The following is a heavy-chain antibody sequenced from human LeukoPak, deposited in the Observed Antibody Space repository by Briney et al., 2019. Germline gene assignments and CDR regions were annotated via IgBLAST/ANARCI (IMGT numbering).Heavy chain of an antibody. Sequence: GGSLRLSCAASGFTVSNNYMNWVRQAPGKGLEWVSLIYSGGTTYYADSVKGRFTISRDNSKNTLYLQMNSLTAEDTAVYYCARDARTIIAVAGTYDDWGQGTLVTVSS. CDR1: GFTVSNNY. CDR2: IYSGGTT. CDR3: ARDARTIIAVAGTYDD. J-gene: IGHJ4*02. V-gene: IGHV3-53*05. D-gene: IGHD6-19*01.